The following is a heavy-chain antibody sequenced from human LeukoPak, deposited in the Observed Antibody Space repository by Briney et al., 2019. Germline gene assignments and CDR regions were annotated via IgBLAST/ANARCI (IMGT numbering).Heavy chain of an antibody. V-gene: IGHV4-59*01. CDR1: GGSIRSNY. D-gene: IGHD6-19*01. J-gene: IGHJ4*02. Sequence: SETLSLTCTVSGGSIRSNYWSWIRQPPGKGLEWIGYIYYSGSTNYNPSPKSRVTISVDTSKKQFSLKLSSVTPADTAVYYCARGYGPNSSGWDSWGQGTLVTVSS. CDR3: ARGYGPNSSGWDS. CDR2: IYYSGST.